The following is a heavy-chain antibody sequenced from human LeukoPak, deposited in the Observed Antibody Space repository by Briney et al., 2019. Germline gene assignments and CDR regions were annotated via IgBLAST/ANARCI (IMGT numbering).Heavy chain of an antibody. Sequence: SETLSLTCTVSGGSITNNNYYWDWIRQPPGKGLEWIGDLYYSGSTHYNPSLKSRVTISVDTSKNQFSLKLSSMTAADTAVYYCARGGSSWNNWFDPWGQGTLVTVSP. V-gene: IGHV4-39*07. J-gene: IGHJ5*02. D-gene: IGHD6-13*01. CDR1: GGSITNNNYY. CDR2: LYYSGST. CDR3: ARGGSSWNNWFDP.